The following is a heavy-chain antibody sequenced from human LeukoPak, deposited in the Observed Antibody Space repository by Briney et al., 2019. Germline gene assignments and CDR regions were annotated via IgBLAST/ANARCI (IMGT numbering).Heavy chain of an antibody. CDR1: GYTFTTYT. J-gene: IGHJ6*02. V-gene: IGHV1-3*01. CDR2: IYAGNHNT. Sequence: ASVKVSCKASGYTFTTYTIHWVRQAPGQGLEWMGWIYAGNHNTKYSQKFLGRVTITRDTSASTTYMELSSLSSEDTAVYYCARDPRPTYYYYYAMDVWGQGTTVTVSS. D-gene: IGHD4-11*01. CDR3: ARDPRPTYYYYYAMDV.